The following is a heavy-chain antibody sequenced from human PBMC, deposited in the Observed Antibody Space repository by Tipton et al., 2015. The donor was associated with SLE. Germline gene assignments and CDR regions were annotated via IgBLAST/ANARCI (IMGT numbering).Heavy chain of an antibody. V-gene: IGHV4-59*01. Sequence: LRLSCTVSGDSINNYYWNWIRQPPGKGLEWIGYMYYSGSTSYNPSLRSRVTISKHTSNKQFSLSLRSVTAADTAVYFCARGDYYDSGTVWGQRILVTVYS. CDR1: GDSINNYY. CDR3: ARGDYYDSGTV. D-gene: IGHD3-3*01. J-gene: IGHJ4*02. CDR2: MYYSGST.